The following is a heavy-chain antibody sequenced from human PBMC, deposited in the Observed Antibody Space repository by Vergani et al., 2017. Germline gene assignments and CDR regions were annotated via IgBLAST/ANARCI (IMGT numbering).Heavy chain of an antibody. CDR3: ASHKGYYDSSGFDY. D-gene: IGHD3-22*01. V-gene: IGHV1-2*02. CDR2: INPNSGGT. J-gene: IGHJ4*02. Sequence: QVQLVESGGGVVQPGRSLRLSCAASGFTFSSYGMHWVRQAPGKGLEWMGWINPNSGGTNYAQKFQGRVTMTRDTSISTAYMELSRLRSDDTAVYYCASHKGYYDSSGFDYWGQGTLVTVSS. CDR1: GFTFSSYG.